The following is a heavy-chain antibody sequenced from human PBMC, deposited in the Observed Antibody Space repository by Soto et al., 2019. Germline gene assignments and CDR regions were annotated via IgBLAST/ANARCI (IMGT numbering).Heavy chain of an antibody. CDR1: GFTFSSYA. V-gene: IGHV3-23*01. CDR3: AVGGYCSSTSCRYYFDY. J-gene: IGHJ4*02. Sequence: EVQLLESGGGLVQPGGSLRLSCAASGFTFSSYAMSWVRQAPGKGLEWVSAISGSGGSTYYADSVKGRFTISRDNSKNTLYLQMNSLRAEDTAVYYWAVGGYCSSTSCRYYFDYWGQGTLVTVSS. CDR2: ISGSGGST. D-gene: IGHD2-2*01.